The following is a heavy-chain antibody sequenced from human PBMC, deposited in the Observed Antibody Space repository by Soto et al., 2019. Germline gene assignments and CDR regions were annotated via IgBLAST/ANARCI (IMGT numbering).Heavy chain of an antibody. CDR2: IYHSGST. CDR3: ARAAATDYYYYCMDV. V-gene: IGHV4-4*02. CDR1: GGSISSSNW. J-gene: IGHJ6*02. Sequence: SETLSLTCAVSGGSISSSNWWSWVRQPPGKGLEWIGEIYHSGSTNYNPSLKSRVTISVDKSKNQFSLKLSSVTAADTAVDYCARAAATDYYYYCMDVWGQGNTGTVSS. D-gene: IGHD1-1*01.